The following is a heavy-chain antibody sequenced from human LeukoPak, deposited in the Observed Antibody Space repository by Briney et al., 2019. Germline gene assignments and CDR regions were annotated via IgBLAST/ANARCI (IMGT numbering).Heavy chain of an antibody. CDR3: ARVMVRSHDAFDI. CDR2: IIPIFGTA. D-gene: IGHD3-10*01. J-gene: IGHJ3*02. Sequence: GASVKVSCKASGGTFSSYAISWVRQAPGQGLEWMGGIIPIFGTANYAQKFQGRVTITADESTSTAYMELRSLRSDDTAVYYCARVMVRSHDAFDIWGQGTMVTVSS. CDR1: GGTFSSYA. V-gene: IGHV1-69*01.